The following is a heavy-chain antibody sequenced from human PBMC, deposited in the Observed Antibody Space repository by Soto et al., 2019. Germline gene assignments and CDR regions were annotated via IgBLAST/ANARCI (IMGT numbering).Heavy chain of an antibody. J-gene: IGHJ4*02. CDR2: IDTSGTKI. Sequence: GGSRRLPCAAFGYTFSVYYMSWIRRAPGKGLEWISYIDTSGTKIYYADSVKGRFTITRDNAKNSLYLEMNSLRDEDTAVYYCASHYDMWSGYLSPVDYWGQGTLVTVSS. CDR3: ASHYDMWSGYLSPVDY. D-gene: IGHD3-3*01. CDR1: GYTFSVYY. V-gene: IGHV3-11*01.